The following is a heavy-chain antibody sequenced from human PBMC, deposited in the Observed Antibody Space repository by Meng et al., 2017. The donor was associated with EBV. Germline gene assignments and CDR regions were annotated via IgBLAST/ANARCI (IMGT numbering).Heavy chain of an antibody. V-gene: IGHV4-59*08. D-gene: IGHD2-21*01. Sequence: QVQLQGSGPGLVKPSETLSLTFTVSGDSISDYYWSWIRQPPGKGLEWIGYIHYSGSTYYNPSLKSRITISVDMSRNQFSLRLTSVTSADMAVYYCARVNSDCGGVMCYKGWFDPWGQGTLVTVSS. CDR3: ARVNSDCGGVMCYKGWFDP. J-gene: IGHJ5*02. CDR1: GDSISDYY. CDR2: IHYSGST.